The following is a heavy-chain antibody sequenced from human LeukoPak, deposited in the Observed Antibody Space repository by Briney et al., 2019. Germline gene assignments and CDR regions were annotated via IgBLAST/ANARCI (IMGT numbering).Heavy chain of an antibody. CDR3: ASSGSFRQQLVK. CDR1: GGSINSYY. D-gene: IGHD6-13*01. CDR2: IYYSGST. Sequence: PSETLSLTCTVSGGSINSYYWSWIRQPPGKGLEWIGYIYYSGSTNYNPSLKSRVTISVDTSKNQFSLKLSSVTAADTDVYYCASSGSFRQQLVKWGQGTLVTVSS. V-gene: IGHV4-59*01. J-gene: IGHJ4*02.